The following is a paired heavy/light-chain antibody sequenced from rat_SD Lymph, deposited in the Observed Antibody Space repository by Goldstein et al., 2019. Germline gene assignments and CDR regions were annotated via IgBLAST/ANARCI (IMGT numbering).Light chain of an antibody. CDR1: QDIGNY. Sequence: DIQMTQSPSSMSASLGDRVTITCRASQDIGNYLSWFQQKPGKSPRRMIYGATNLAAGVPSRFSGSRSGSDYSLTISSLESEDMAIYYCLQSIQYPRTFGGGTKLELK. CDR2: GAT. V-gene: IGKV14S15*01. CDR3: LQSIQYPRT. J-gene: IGKJ1*01.
Heavy chain of an antibody. Sequence: EVQLVESGGGLVQPGRSLKLSCLASGFTFSNYGMNWIRQAPGKGLEWVASISSSSSYIYYADTVKGRFTISRDNAKNTLYLQMTSLRSEDTALYYCARHSLGAPFDYWGQGVMVTVSS. D-gene: IGHD1-7*01. CDR1: GFTFSNYG. CDR3: ARHSLGAPFDY. CDR2: ISSSSSYI. V-gene: IGHV5-34*01. J-gene: IGHJ2*01.